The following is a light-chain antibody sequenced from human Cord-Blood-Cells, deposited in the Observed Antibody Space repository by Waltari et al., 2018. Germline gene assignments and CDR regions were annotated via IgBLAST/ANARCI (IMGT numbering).Light chain of an antibody. Sequence: DIQLTQSPCSMSASVGDRGTITCQARQDISNSLNWYQQKPGKATKLLIYDASKLETGVPSRLSGSGSGTDFTFTISSLQPEDIATYYCQQYDNLPSFGGGTKVEIK. J-gene: IGKJ4*01. CDR1: QDISNS. CDR3: QQYDNLPS. V-gene: IGKV1-33*01. CDR2: DAS.